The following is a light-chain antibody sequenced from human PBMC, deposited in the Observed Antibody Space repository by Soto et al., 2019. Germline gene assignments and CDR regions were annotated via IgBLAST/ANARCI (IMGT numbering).Light chain of an antibody. J-gene: IGKJ1*01. CDR3: QQYKNWPRT. Sequence: IVLTQSPATLSVFPGERATLSCRASQSVSILLAWYQQKPGQAPRILIHGATTRATGIPARFSVSVSGTELTINVSRLKSEDGEVDDGQQYKNWPRTFCQGTKVDNK. CDR1: QSVSIL. V-gene: IGKV3-15*01. CDR2: GAT.